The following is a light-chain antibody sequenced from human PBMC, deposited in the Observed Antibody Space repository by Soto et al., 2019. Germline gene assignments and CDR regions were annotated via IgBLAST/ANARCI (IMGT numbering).Light chain of an antibody. V-gene: IGLV2-14*01. CDR2: EVS. J-gene: IGLJ3*02. CDR1: SSDVGVYKS. CDR3: SSYASSGSLV. Sequence: QSVLTQPASVSGSPGQSITISCTGGSSDVGVYKSVSGYQQHPGIAPRLMIYEVSNRPSRVSNRFSGSKSGNTASLTISGLQAEDEADYYCSSYASSGSLVFGGGTKLTVL.